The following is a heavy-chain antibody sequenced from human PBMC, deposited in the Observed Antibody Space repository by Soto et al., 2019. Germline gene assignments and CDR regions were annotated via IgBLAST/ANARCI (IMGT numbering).Heavy chain of an antibody. CDR2: INWNGGST. V-gene: IGHV3-20*04. Sequence: PGGSLRLSCAASGFTFDDYGMSWVRQAPGKGLEWVSGINWNGGSTGYADSVKGRFTISRDNAKNSLYLQMNSLRAEDTALYYCARVVAAGTSSVYFDYWGQGTLVTVSS. CDR3: ARVVAAGTSSVYFDY. CDR1: GFTFDDYG. D-gene: IGHD6-13*01. J-gene: IGHJ4*02.